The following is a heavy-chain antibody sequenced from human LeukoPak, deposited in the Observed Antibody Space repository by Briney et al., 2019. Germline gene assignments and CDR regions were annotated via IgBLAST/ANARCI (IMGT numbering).Heavy chain of an antibody. CDR2: ITSTGEST. D-gene: IGHD3-22*01. V-gene: IGHV3-23*01. J-gene: IGHJ4*02. Sequence: GGSLRLSCAASEFTFSIYAMSWVRQAPGRGLEWVASITSTGESTWYAGSVKGRFTISRDNSKYTVYLQMNSLRAEDTAIYYCVKDRPNYFGTNGHYYRRDGDFWGQGTLVTVSS. CDR3: VKDRPNYFGTNGHYYRRDGDF. CDR1: EFTFSIYA.